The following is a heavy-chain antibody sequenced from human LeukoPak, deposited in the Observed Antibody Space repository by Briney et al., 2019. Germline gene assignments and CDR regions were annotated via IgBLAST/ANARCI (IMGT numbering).Heavy chain of an antibody. Sequence: SQTLSLACAVSGGSISSGGYSWSWIRQPPGKGLEWIGYIYHSGSTYYNPSLKSRVTISVDRSKNQFSLKLSSVTAADTAVYYCARTGSYYCDSSGLRFDYWGQGTLVTVSS. CDR3: ARTGSYYCDSSGLRFDY. CDR1: GGSISSGGYS. J-gene: IGHJ4*02. V-gene: IGHV4-30-2*01. CDR2: IYHSGST. D-gene: IGHD3-22*01.